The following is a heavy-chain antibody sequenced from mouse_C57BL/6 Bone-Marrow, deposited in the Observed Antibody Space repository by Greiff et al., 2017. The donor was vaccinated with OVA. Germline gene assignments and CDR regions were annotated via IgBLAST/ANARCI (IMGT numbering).Heavy chain of an antibody. CDR1: GYTFTSYW. V-gene: IGHV1-59*01. D-gene: IGHD3-1*01. CDR3: ARSGRAMDD. CDR2: IDPSDSYT. Sequence: VKLQQPGAELVRPGTSVKLSCKASGYTFTSYWMHWVKQRPGQGLEWIGVIDPSDSYTNYNQKFKGKATLTVDTSSSTAYMQLSSLTSEDSAVYYCARSGRAMDDWGQGTSVTVSS. J-gene: IGHJ4*01.